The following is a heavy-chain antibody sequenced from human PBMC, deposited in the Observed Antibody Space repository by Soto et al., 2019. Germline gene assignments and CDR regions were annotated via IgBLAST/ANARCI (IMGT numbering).Heavy chain of an antibody. CDR2: ITHSGNT. Sequence: PSETLSLTCAVYGGSFSGYYWSWIRQPPGRGLEWIGEITHSGNTNYNASLKSRVTISEDTSKNQLSLKLRSVTAADTAVYYCARHDGFSSGWIFDYWGHGTLVTVSS. J-gene: IGHJ4*01. CDR1: GGSFSGYY. CDR3: ARHDGFSSGWIFDY. V-gene: IGHV4-34*01. D-gene: IGHD6-19*01.